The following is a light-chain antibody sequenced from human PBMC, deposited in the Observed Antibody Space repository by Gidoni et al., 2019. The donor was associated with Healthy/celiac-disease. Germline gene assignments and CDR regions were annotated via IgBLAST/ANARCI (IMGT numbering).Light chain of an antibody. V-gene: IGKV3-15*01. J-gene: IGKJ2*01. CDR3: QQYNNWRT. Sequence: EIVMTQSPATLSVSPGERATLACRASQSVSSNVAWYQQKPGQAPRLLIYGASTRATGIPARFSGSGSGTDVTLTISSLQSEDFAVYYCQQYNNWRTFGQGTKLEIK. CDR1: QSVSSN. CDR2: GAS.